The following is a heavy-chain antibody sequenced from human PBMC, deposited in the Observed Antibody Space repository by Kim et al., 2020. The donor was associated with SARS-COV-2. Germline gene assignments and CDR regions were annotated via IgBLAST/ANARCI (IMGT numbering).Heavy chain of an antibody. D-gene: IGHD4-17*01. Sequence: ASVKVSCKASGYTFTSYAMHWVRQAPGQRLEWMGWINAGNGNTKYSQKFQGRVTITRDTSASTAYMELSSLRSEDTAVYYCARAESWALRSYDYWGQGTLVTVSS. J-gene: IGHJ4*02. CDR3: ARAESWALRSYDY. CDR1: GYTFTSYA. V-gene: IGHV1-3*01. CDR2: INAGNGNT.